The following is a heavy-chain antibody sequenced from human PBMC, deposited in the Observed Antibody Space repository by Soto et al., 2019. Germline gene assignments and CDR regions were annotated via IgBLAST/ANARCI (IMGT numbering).Heavy chain of an antibody. J-gene: IGHJ6*02. Sequence: QVQLVQSGAEVKKPGSSVKVSCKASGGTFSSYAISLVRQAPGQGLEWMGGIIPIFGTANYAQKFQGRVTITADESTSTAYMELSSLRSEDTAVYYCARERVVAAALSYYYYGMDVWGPGTTVTVSS. CDR2: IIPIFGTA. CDR1: GGTFSSYA. D-gene: IGHD2-15*01. CDR3: ARERVVAAALSYYYYGMDV. V-gene: IGHV1-69*01.